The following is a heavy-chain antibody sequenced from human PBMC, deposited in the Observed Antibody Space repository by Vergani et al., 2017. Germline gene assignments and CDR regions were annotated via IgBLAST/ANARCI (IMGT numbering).Heavy chain of an antibody. CDR2: IYSGGST. Sequence: VQLVESGGGVVQPGRSLRLSCAASGFTVSSNYMSWVRQAPGKGLEWVSVIYSGGSTYYADSVKGRFTISRDNSKNTLYLQMNSLRAEDTAVYYCAKGSSSTNRGAFDYWGQGTLVTVSS. CDR3: AKGSSSTNRGAFDY. CDR1: GFTVSSNY. J-gene: IGHJ4*02. D-gene: IGHD6-6*01. V-gene: IGHV3-66*02.